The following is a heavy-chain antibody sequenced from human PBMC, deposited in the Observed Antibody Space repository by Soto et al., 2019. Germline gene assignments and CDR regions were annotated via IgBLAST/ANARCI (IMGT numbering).Heavy chain of an antibody. CDR2: IRDRAYSYAT. CDR1: GFVFKDSS. Sequence: GGSLRLSCAASGFVFKDSSIHWVRQASGKGLEWVGRIRDRAYSYATAYAASVKGRFTISRDNSENTLNLQMNSLRAEDTAVYYCAKDLLYSSSSAYSLFDYWGQGTLVTVSS. V-gene: IGHV3-73*01. J-gene: IGHJ4*02. CDR3: AKDLLYSSSSAYSLFDY. D-gene: IGHD6-6*01.